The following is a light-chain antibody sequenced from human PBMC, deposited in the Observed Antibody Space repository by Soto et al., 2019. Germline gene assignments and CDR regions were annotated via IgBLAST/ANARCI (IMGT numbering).Light chain of an antibody. CDR1: QSLLYRPGTTY. J-gene: IGKJ5*01. V-gene: IGKV2-30*01. Sequence: DVVMTQSPLSLPVTLGQPSSVSWRSSQSLLYRPGTTYLNWFQQRPGQSPRRLIYKVSNRDFGVPDRFSGSGSATYFTLKISRVEAEDVGVYYCMQGTHWPITFGQGTRLEI. CDR2: KVS. CDR3: MQGTHWPIT.